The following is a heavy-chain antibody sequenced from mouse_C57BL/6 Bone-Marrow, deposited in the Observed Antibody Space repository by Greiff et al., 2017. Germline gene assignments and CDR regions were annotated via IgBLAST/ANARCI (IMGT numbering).Heavy chain of an antibody. CDR3: ARITTVVAPFDY. D-gene: IGHD1-1*01. CDR2: ISDGGSYT. V-gene: IGHV5-4*03. J-gene: IGHJ2*01. Sequence: DVKLVESGGGLVKPGGSLKLSCAASGFTFSSYAMSWVRQTPEKRLEWVATISDGGSYTYYPDNVKGRFTISRANAKNNLYLQRSHLKSEDTAMYYCARITTVVAPFDYCGQGTTLTVSS. CDR1: GFTFSSYA.